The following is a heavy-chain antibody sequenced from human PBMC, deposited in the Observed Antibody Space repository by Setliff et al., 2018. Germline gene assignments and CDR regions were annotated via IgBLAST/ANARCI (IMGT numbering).Heavy chain of an antibody. V-gene: IGHV4-39*07. J-gene: IGHJ3*02. CDR3: ARERLYYDDLTGFSPEAFDI. CDR1: GVSFSSTTFY. Sequence: SETLSLTCNVSGVSFSSTTFYWAWIRQSPGKGLEWIGRIYGGGATNYNPSLKARLTISVDNSKNQFSLQLTSVTAADTALYFCARERLYYDDLTGFSPEAFDIWGQGTMVTVSS. D-gene: IGHD3-9*01. CDR2: IYGGGAT.